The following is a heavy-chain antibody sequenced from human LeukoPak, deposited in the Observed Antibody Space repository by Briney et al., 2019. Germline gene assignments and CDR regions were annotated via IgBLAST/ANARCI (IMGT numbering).Heavy chain of an antibody. CDR1: GYTFTSYY. CDR3: ARESRGYSSSV. D-gene: IGHD5-18*01. CDR2: INPSGGST. V-gene: IGHV1-46*01. J-gene: IGHJ6*04. Sequence: ASVKVSCKVSGYTFTSYYMHWVRQAPGQGLEWMGIINPSGGSTSYAQKFQGRVTMTRDTSISTAYMELSRLRSDDTAVYYCARESRGYSSSVWGKGTTVTVSS.